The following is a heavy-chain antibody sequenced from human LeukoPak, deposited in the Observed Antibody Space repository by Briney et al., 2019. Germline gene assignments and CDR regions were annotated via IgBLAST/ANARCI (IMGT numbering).Heavy chain of an antibody. D-gene: IGHD1-14*01. J-gene: IGHJ4*02. CDR3: AKDTQALLGFGSYLEY. V-gene: IGHV3-30-3*01. Sequence: GGSLRLSCAASGFTFTNYAMHWVRQAPGQGLEWVAIISYDGDKKYSAGSVQGRFIISRDNSKNTLYLQMNSLRVEDTAVYYCAKDTQALLGFGSYLEYWGQGSLVTVSS. CDR1: GFTFTNYA. CDR2: ISYDGDKK.